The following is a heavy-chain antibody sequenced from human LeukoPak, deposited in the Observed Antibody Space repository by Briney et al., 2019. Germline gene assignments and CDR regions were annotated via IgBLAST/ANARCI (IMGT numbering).Heavy chain of an antibody. D-gene: IGHD5-24*01. CDR3: ARDHGRDGYNWWLFDY. CDR2: INPNSGGT. Sequence: GASVKVSCKASGYTFTGYYMHWVRQAPGQGLEWMGWINPNSGGTNYAQKFQGRVTMTRDTSISTAYMELSRLRSDDTAVYYCARDHGRDGYNWWLFDYWGQGTLVTVSS. V-gene: IGHV1-2*02. CDR1: GYTFTGYY. J-gene: IGHJ4*02.